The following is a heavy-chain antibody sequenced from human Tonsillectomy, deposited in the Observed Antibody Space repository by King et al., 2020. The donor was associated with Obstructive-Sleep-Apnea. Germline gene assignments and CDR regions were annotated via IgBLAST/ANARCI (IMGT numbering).Heavy chain of an antibody. CDR2: INTNTGNP. CDR1: GYTFTSYA. D-gene: IGHD3-10*01. J-gene: IGHJ5*02. V-gene: IGHV7-4-1*02. Sequence: QLVQSGSELKKPGASVKVSCKASGYTFTSYAMNWVRQAPGQGLEWMGWINTNTGNPTHAPGFTGRFVFSLDTPVSTAYLQISSLKAEDTAVYYCAREFTMVRGVIVGSWFDPWGQGTLVTVSS. CDR3: AREFTMVRGVIVGSWFDP.